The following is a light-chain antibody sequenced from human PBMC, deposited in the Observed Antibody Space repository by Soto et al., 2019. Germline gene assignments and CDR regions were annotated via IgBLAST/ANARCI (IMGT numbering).Light chain of an antibody. CDR3: QQYGSSGK. J-gene: IGKJ1*01. V-gene: IGKV3-20*01. CDR2: GAS. CDR1: QSVSNNY. Sequence: EIVLTQSPGTLSLSPGERATLSCRASQSVSNNYLAWYQQKPGQAPRLLIYGASNRATGIPDRFSGSGSGTEFTITISRLEPEDFAVYYCQQYGSSGKFGQLTKVDIK.